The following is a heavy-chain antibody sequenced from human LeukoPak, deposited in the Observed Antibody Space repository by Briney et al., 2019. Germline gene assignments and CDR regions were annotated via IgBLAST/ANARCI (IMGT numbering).Heavy chain of an antibody. D-gene: IGHD1-26*01. Sequence: ASVKVSCKASGYTFTSYDINWVRQATGQGLEWMGWMNPNSGNTGYAQKFQGRVTITRNTSISTAYMELRSLRSDDTAVYYCARDDVGATWDYWGQGTLVTVSS. CDR2: MNPNSGNT. CDR1: GYTFTSYD. CDR3: ARDDVGATWDY. J-gene: IGHJ4*02. V-gene: IGHV1-8*03.